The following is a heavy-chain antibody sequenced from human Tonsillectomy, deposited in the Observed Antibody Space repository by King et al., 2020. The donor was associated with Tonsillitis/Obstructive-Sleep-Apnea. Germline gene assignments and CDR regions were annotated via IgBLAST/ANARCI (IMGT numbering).Heavy chain of an antibody. D-gene: IGHD2-2*01. V-gene: IGHV4-59*01. J-gene: IGHJ4*02. CDR3: ARAGRSCSSTSCYRYFDY. Sequence: VQLQESGPGLVKPSETLSLTCTVSGGSISSYYWSWIRQPPGKGLEWIGYIYYSGSTNYNPSLKSRVTISVDTSKNQFSLKLSSVTAADTAVYYCARAGRSCSSTSCYRYFDYWGQGTLVTVSS. CDR2: IYYSGST. CDR1: GGSISSYY.